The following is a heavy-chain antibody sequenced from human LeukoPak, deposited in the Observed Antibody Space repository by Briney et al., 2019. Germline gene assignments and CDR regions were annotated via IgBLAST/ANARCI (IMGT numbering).Heavy chain of an antibody. J-gene: IGHJ4*02. CDR2: IYTSGST. CDR1: GGSISSYY. Sequence: SETLSLTCTVCGGSISSYYWSWIRQPAGKGLEWIGRIYTSGSTNYNPSLKSRVTMSVDTSKNQFSLKLSSVTAADAAVYYCARELTPVAGYDYWGQGTLVTVSS. V-gene: IGHV4-4*07. CDR3: ARELTPVAGYDY. D-gene: IGHD6-19*01.